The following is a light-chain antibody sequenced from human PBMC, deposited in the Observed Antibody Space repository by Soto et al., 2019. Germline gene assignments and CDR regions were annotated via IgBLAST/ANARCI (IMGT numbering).Light chain of an antibody. CDR2: EGS. CDR1: SSDVGSYNL. Sequence: QSALTQPASVSGSPGQSITISCTGTSSDVGSYNLVSWYQQHPGKAPKLMIYEGSKRPSGVSNRFSGSKSGNTASLTISGLQAEDEADYYCCSHAGSSTDVFGTGTKVTVL. J-gene: IGLJ1*01. V-gene: IGLV2-23*01. CDR3: CSHAGSSTDV.